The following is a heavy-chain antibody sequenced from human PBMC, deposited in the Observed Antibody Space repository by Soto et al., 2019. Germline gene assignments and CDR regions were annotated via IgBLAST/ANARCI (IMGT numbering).Heavy chain of an antibody. CDR1: GLTFSNAW. J-gene: IGHJ4*02. CDR2: IKSKTDGGTT. V-gene: IGHV3-15*01. D-gene: IGHD3-3*01. CDR3: TTEDYYDFWSGYLDDY. Sequence: PGGSMRLSCAASGLTFSNAWMSWVRQDPGKGLEWVGRIKSKTDGGTTDYAAPVKGRFTISRDDSKNTLYLQMNSLKTEDTAVYYCTTEDYYDFWSGYLDDYWGQGTLVTVSS.